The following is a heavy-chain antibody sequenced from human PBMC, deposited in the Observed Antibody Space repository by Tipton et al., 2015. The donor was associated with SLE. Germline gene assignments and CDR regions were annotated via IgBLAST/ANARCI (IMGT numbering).Heavy chain of an antibody. V-gene: IGHV4-4*07. Sequence: TLSLTCAVSGYSISSSYYWSWIRQPAGKGLEWIGRIYPTGNTNYNPSLKSRVTMSVDTSKNQFSLKLTSVTAADTAVYYCARDKSSHSKYILDHWGQGTLVTVSP. CDR1: GYSISSSYY. CDR3: ARDKSSHSKYILDH. CDR2: IYPTGNT. D-gene: IGHD3-3*02. J-gene: IGHJ4*02.